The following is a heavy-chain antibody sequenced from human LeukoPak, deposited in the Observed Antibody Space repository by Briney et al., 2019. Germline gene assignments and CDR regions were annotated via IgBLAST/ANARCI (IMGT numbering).Heavy chain of an antibody. CDR2: IRSKAYGGTT. Sequence: GGSLRLSCTASGFTFGDYAMSWVRQAPGKGLEWVGFIRSKAYGGTTEYAASVKGRFTISRDDSKSIAYLQMNSLKTEDTAVYYCTRVRLGDYVSSLQRYCGQGTLINVSS. V-gene: IGHV3-49*04. CDR3: TRVRLGDYVSSLQRY. CDR1: GFTFGDYA. D-gene: IGHD3-22*01. J-gene: IGHJ4*02.